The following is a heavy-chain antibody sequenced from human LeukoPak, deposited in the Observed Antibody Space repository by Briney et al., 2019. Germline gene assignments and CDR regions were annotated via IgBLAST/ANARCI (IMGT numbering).Heavy chain of an antibody. CDR1: RFTFRNYA. D-gene: IGHD3/OR15-3a*01. CDR2: ISGSGNTT. J-gene: IGHJ4*02. V-gene: IGHV3-23*01. CDR3: AKGRDCFDGY. Sequence: GGSLRLSCAASRFTFRNYAMNWVRQAPGKGLEWVSVISGSGNTTYYADSVKGRFTISRDNSKNTLYLQMNSLRADDTAVYYRAKGRDCFDGYWGQGTLVSVSS.